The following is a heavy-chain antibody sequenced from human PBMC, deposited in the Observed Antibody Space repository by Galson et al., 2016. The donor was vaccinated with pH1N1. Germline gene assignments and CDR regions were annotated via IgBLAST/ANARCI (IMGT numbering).Heavy chain of an antibody. V-gene: IGHV4-39*07. CDR3: ASGASYVSGSYRRVQDY. CDR1: AASINSNFYF. Sequence: ETLSLTCTVSAASINSNFYFWAWFRQPPGKGLEWIGSVFYNGNTYYNPSVKSRVTISVDTSKNQFSLKLSSVTAADTAVYYCASGASYVSGSYRRVQDYWGQGTRVTVSS. J-gene: IGHJ4*02. CDR2: VFYNGNT. D-gene: IGHD1-26*01.